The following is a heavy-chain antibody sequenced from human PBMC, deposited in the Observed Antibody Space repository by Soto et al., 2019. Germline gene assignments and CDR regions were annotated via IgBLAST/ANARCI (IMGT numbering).Heavy chain of an antibody. CDR3: ARAFTAMGLFDF. Sequence: SETLSLTCAVSGGSISSRAYSWSWIRQPPGKGLEWIGYLYHGGATYSNPSLKNRVTISGDWSKNQFSLKLNSVTAADTAVYYCARAFTAMGLFDFWGPGTLVTVSS. D-gene: IGHD5-18*01. CDR1: GGSISSRAYS. CDR2: LYHGGAT. V-gene: IGHV4-30-2*01. J-gene: IGHJ4*02.